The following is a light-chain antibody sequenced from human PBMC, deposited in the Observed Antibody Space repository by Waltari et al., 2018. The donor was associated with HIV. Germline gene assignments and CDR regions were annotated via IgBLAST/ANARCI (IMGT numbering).Light chain of an antibody. Sequence: QSALTQPASVSGSPGQSITIPCTGTSSDVGSYNYVSWYQQYPSKVPKRLIYEVNNRPSGVSSRFSGSKSGNTASLTISGLQAEDEADYYCRSYTDSSTVVFGGGTKVTVL. V-gene: IGLV2-14*01. CDR2: EVN. J-gene: IGLJ2*01. CDR3: RSYTDSSTVV. CDR1: SSDVGSYNY.